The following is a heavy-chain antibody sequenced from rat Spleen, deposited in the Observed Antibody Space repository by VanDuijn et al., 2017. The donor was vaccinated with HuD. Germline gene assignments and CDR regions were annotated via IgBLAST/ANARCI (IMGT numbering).Heavy chain of an antibody. CDR2: ITNTGGST. D-gene: IGHD1-2*01. J-gene: IGHJ4*01. CDR3: TRDSLLSYYVMDA. Sequence: EVQLVESGGGLVQPGRSLKLSCVASGFTFNNYWMTWIRQAPGKGREGVASITNTGGSTYYPDSVKGRFTISRDNAKSTLYLQMNSLRSEDTATYYCTRDSLLSYYVMDAWGQGASVTVSS. V-gene: IGHV5-31*01. CDR1: GFTFNNYW.